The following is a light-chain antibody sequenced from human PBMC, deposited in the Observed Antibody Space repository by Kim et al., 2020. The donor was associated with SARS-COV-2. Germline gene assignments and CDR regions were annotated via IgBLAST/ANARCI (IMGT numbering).Light chain of an antibody. J-gene: IGLJ2*01. CDR1: SSDVGGYNY. V-gene: IGLV2-14*04. Sequence: QSITISCTGTSSDVGGYNYVSWYQQHPGKAPKLMIYDVSKRPSGVSNRFSGSKSGNTASLTISGLQAEDEADYYCSSYTSSSPYVVFGGGTQLTVL. CDR3: SSYTSSSPYVV. CDR2: DVS.